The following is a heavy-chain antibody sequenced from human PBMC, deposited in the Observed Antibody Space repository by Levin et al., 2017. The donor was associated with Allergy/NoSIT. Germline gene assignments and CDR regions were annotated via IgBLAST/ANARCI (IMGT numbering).Heavy chain of an antibody. CDR1: EFTFRYFT. J-gene: IGHJ4*02. D-gene: IGHD4-17*01. CDR3: AKTRSIYGDYGGIDY. CDR2: ISNDGSSE. V-gene: IGHV3-30*15. Sequence: LSLPCAASEFTFRYFTMHWVRQAPGKGLEWVAVISNDGSSESYADSVKGRFTISRDNSKNTLYLQMSSLRTEDTAVYYCAKTRSIYGDYGGIDYWGQGTLVTVSS.